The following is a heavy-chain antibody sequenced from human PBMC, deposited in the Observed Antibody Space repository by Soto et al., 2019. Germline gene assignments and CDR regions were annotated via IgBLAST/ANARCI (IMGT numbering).Heavy chain of an antibody. CDR3: ARVDASGGATLDY. V-gene: IGHV4-30-4*01. CDR2: IYYSGST. CDR1: GGSISSGDYY. Sequence: KASETLSLTCTVSGGSISSGDYYWSWIRQPPGKGLEWIGYIYYSGSTYYNPSLKSRVTISVDTSKNQFSLKLSSVTAADTAAYYCARVDASGGATLDYWGQGALVTVSS. D-gene: IGHD1-26*01. J-gene: IGHJ4*02.